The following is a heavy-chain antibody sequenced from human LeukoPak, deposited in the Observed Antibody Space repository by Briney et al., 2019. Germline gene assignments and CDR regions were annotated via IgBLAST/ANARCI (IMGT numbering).Heavy chain of an antibody. CDR2: INHSGST. Sequence: SETLSLTCAVYGGSFSGYYWSWIRQPPGEGLEWIGEINHSGSTNYNPSLKSRVTISVDTSKNQFSLKLSSVTAADTAVYYCARGHGDIVVVPAAILVFDYWGQGTLVTVSS. J-gene: IGHJ4*02. CDR1: GGSFSGYY. D-gene: IGHD2-2*02. CDR3: ARGHGDIVVVPAAILVFDY. V-gene: IGHV4-34*01.